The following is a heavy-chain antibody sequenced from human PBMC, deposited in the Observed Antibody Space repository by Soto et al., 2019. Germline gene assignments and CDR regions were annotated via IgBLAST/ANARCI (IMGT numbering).Heavy chain of an antibody. CDR3: ARDGVEATVFFGYFAY. CDR1: EIIFSGYG. D-gene: IGHD1-26*01. J-gene: IGHJ4*02. Sequence: QVQLVESGGGVVQPGRSLRLSCAASEIIFSGYGMHWVRQAPGKGLEWVAVIRYDGSNKYYADSVKGRFTISRDNSKNTLYLQMNSLRAEDTAVYYCARDGVEATVFFGYFAYWSQGALVTVSS. V-gene: IGHV3-33*01. CDR2: IRYDGSNK.